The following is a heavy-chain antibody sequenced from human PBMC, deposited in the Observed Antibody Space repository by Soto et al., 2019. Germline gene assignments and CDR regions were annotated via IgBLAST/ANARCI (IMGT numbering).Heavy chain of an antibody. CDR2: IYWNDEA. CDR3: AHRIAAPGRTLDY. V-gene: IGHV2-5*01. Sequence: QITLKESGPTLVRPTQTLTLTCTVSGFSLSTDAVGVAWIRQPPGKALEWLALIYWNDEARYESSLNNRLTITKDTSKNQVVLTMTDMAPLDTATYFCAHRIAAPGRTLDYWGQGILVTVSA. J-gene: IGHJ4*02. D-gene: IGHD6-13*01. CDR1: GFSLSTDAVG.